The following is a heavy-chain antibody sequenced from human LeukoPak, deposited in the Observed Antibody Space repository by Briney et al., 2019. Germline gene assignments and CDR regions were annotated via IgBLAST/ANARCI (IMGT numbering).Heavy chain of an antibody. Sequence: TGGSLRLSCAASGFTFSSYGMHWVRQAPGKGLEWVAFIRYDGSNKYYADSVKGRFTISRDNAKNSLYLQMNSLRAEDTAVYYCARPHSSSWPNWFDPWGQGTLVTVSS. V-gene: IGHV3-30*02. CDR1: GFTFSSYG. CDR3: ARPHSSSWPNWFDP. J-gene: IGHJ5*02. D-gene: IGHD6-13*01. CDR2: IRYDGSNK.